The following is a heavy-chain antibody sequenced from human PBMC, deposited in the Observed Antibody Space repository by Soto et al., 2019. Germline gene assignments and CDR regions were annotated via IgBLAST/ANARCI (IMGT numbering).Heavy chain of an antibody. V-gene: IGHV3-15*01. D-gene: IGHD3-10*01. CDR3: TTDSPPGCYYASGSYIAY. CDR2: IKSKTDGGTT. Sequence: EVQLVESGGGLVKPGGSLRLSCAASGFTFSNAWMSWVRQATGKGLEWVGRIKSKTDGGTTDYAAPVKGRFTISRDDSKNTLYLQMNSLKTEDTAVYYCTTDSPPGCYYASGSYIAYWGQGTLVTVSS. J-gene: IGHJ4*02. CDR1: GFTFSNAW.